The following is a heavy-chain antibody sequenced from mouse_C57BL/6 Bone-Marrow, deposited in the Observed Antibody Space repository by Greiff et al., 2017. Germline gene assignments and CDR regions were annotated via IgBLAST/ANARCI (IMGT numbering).Heavy chain of an antibody. J-gene: IGHJ1*03. D-gene: IGHD2-5*01. CDR1: GYTFTSYW. CDR3: AGDSKGSYWDFDV. CDR2: INPSNGGT. V-gene: IGHV1-53*01. Sequence: VQLQESGTELVKPGASVKLSCKASGYTFTSYWMPWVQQRPGQGLEWIGNINPSNGGTNYNEKFKSKATLTVDKSSSTAYMQLSSLTSEDSAVYYCAGDSKGSYWDFDVWGTGTTVTVSS.